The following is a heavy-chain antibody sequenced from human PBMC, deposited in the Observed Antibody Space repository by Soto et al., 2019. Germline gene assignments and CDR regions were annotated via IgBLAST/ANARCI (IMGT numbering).Heavy chain of an antibody. D-gene: IGHD3-10*01. V-gene: IGHV1-46*01. CDR2: INPSGGST. CDR1: GYTFTSYY. Sequence: GASVKVSCKASGYTFTSYYMHWVRQAPGQGLEWMGIINPSGGSTSYAQKFQGRVTMTRDTSTSTVYMELSSLRSEDTAEYYCARYPVRSYYHKKTYYYYGMDVWGQGTTVTVSS. J-gene: IGHJ6*02. CDR3: ARYPVRSYYHKKTYYYYGMDV.